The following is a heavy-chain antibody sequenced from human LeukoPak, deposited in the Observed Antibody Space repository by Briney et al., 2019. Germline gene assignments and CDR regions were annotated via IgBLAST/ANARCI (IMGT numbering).Heavy chain of an antibody. V-gene: IGHV4-59*08. CDR2: IYYSGIT. CDR3: ARLSIPAGVWAFDI. D-gene: IGHD6-13*01. J-gene: IGHJ3*02. CDR1: GGSINNYY. Sequence: SETLSLTCTVSGGSINNYYWTWIRQPPGKGLEWIAYIYYSGITNYNPSLKSRVTISVDTSKDQFSLILSSVTAADTAVYYCARLSIPAGVWAFDIWGQGTMVTVSS.